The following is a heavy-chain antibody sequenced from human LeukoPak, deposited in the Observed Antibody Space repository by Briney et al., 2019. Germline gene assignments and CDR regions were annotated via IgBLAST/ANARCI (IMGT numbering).Heavy chain of an antibody. CDR2: ISWKSGDI. Sequence: PEGSLRLSCAASGFTFSSYAMSWVRQAPGKGLEWVSGISWKSGDIAYADSVRGRFTISRDNAKNSLYLQMNSLRAEDTAFYYCTKDTKISSWYQAAFDVWGQGTMVTVSS. D-gene: IGHD6-13*01. CDR1: GFTFSSYA. V-gene: IGHV3-9*01. J-gene: IGHJ3*01. CDR3: TKDTKISSWYQAAFDV.